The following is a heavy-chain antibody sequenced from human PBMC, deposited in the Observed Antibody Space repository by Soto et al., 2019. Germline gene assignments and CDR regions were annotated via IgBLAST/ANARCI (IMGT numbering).Heavy chain of an antibody. Sequence: QVQLVQSGAEVKKPGSSVKVSCKASGGTFSSYAISWVRQAPGQGLEWMGGIIPIFGTANYAQRFQGRVTITADESTSTAYIELSSLGSEDTAVYYCARGGPSHRSGSSYVPDYWGQGTLVTVSS. CDR1: GGTFSSYA. D-gene: IGHD3-10*01. V-gene: IGHV1-69*01. J-gene: IGHJ4*02. CDR2: IIPIFGTA. CDR3: ARGGPSHRSGSSYVPDY.